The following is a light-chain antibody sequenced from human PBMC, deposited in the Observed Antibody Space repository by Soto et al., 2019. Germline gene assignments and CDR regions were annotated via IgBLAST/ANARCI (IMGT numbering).Light chain of an antibody. V-gene: IGKV3-15*01. CDR1: QSVSSN. Sequence: ETVMTQSPASLSVSPGERATLSCRASQSVSSNLAWYQQKPGQAPRLLIYGASTRATGIPARFSGSGSGTEFTLTIGSLQSEDFAVYYCQQYNNWPPTWTFGQGTKMDIK. J-gene: IGKJ1*01. CDR2: GAS. CDR3: QQYNNWPPTWT.